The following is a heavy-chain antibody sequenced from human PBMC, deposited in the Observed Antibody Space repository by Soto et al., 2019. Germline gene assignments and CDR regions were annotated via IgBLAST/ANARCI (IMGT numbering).Heavy chain of an antibody. CDR1: GYTFTRYA. J-gene: IGHJ4*02. D-gene: IGHD6-13*01. V-gene: IGHV1-3*01. Sequence: QVQLVQSGPEVKKPGASVKVSCKASGYTFTRYAIHWLRQAPGQTLEWMGWINVGNGNTKYSQKFQGRVTITRDTSANIVFMDLSSLRPEDTAVYYGERDRGIGPRADHWGQGTLVTVSS. CDR2: INVGNGNT. CDR3: ERDRGIGPRADH.